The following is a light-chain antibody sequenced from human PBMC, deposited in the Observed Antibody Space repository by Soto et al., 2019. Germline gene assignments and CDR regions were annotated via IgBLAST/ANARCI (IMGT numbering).Light chain of an antibody. V-gene: IGKV3-20*01. CDR1: QSVSSSH. CDR3: QQYGSSPIT. J-gene: IGKJ5*01. CDR2: DAS. Sequence: EIVMTQSPATLSLSPGERGTLSCRASQSVSSSHLAWYQQNPGQAPRLLIFDASNRATGIPDRLSGSGSGTDFTLTISRLEPEDFAVYYCQQYGSSPITFGQGTRLEIK.